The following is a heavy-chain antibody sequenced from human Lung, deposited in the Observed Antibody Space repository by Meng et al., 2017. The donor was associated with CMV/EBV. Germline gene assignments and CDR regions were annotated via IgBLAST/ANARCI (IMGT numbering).Heavy chain of an antibody. D-gene: IGHD3-9*01. V-gene: IGHV2-5*02. CDR2: IYWDDDK. J-gene: IGHJ2*01. CDR3: AHTLMGTFYYDILTGYYAYWYFDL. CDR1: XFSLSTSVVG. Sequence: QITLKESGPTLVKPTQTLTLTCTXXXFSLSTSVVGVGWIRQPPGKALEWLALIYWDDDKRYSPSLKSRLTITKDTSKNQVVLTMTNMDPVDTATYYCAHTLMGTFYYDILTGYYAYWYFDLWGRGTRVTVSS.